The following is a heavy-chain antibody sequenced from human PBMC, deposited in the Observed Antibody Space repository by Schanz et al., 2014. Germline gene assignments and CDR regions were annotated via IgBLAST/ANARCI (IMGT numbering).Heavy chain of an antibody. CDR1: GFNFRNYW. CDR2: ITNKPNNYNT. CDR3: VRLDVHDY. V-gene: IGHV3-72*01. Sequence: EGQLVESGGGLVQPGGSLRLSCVVSGFNFRNYWMSWVRQAPGKGLEWVGRITNKPNNYNTEYAASVKGRFTISRDDSRNSLYLQMSSLKTEDTAVYYCVRLDVHDYWGQGTLVTVSS. J-gene: IGHJ4*02. D-gene: IGHD3-16*01.